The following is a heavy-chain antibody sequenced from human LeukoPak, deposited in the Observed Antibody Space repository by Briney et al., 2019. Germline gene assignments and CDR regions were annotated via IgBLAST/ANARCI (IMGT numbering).Heavy chain of an antibody. V-gene: IGHV1-2*02. J-gene: IGHJ5*02. Sequence: ASVKVSCKASGYTFTGYYMHWVRQAPGQGLEWMGWINPNSGGTNYAQKFQDRVTMTRDTSISTAYMELSRLRSDDTAVYYCARDTSDIVVVPAASPNWFDPWGQGTLVTVSS. D-gene: IGHD2-2*01. CDR3: ARDTSDIVVVPAASPNWFDP. CDR2: INPNSGGT. CDR1: GYTFTGYY.